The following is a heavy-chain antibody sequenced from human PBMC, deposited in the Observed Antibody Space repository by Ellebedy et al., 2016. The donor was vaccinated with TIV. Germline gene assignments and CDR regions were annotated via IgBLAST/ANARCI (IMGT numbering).Heavy chain of an antibody. J-gene: IGHJ6*02. D-gene: IGHD2-2*01. Sequence: GESLKISCAASGFTFSSYAMSWVRQAPGKGLEWVSAISGSGGSTYYADSVKGRFTISRDNSKNTLYLQMNSLRAEDTAVYYCAKVSSYIGYYYYGMDVWGQGTTVTVSS. CDR1: GFTFSSYA. V-gene: IGHV3-23*01. CDR2: ISGSGGST. CDR3: AKVSSYIGYYYYGMDV.